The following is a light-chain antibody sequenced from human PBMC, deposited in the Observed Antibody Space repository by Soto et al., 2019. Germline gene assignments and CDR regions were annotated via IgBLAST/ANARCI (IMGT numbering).Light chain of an antibody. Sequence: DIVMTQSPGSLAVSLGERATFNCKSSQSILDRSKNKYYLAWYQQKSGQPPKLLIYWASLREPGVPDRFTGSGSGTDFTLTISSLQAEDVAVYYCQQYFTSPWTFGQGTKVDIK. CDR1: QSILDRSKNKYY. J-gene: IGKJ1*01. CDR2: WAS. V-gene: IGKV4-1*01. CDR3: QQYFTSPWT.